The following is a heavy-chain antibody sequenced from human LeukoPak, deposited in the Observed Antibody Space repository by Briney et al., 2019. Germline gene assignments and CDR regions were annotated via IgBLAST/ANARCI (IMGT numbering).Heavy chain of an antibody. Sequence: GGSLRLSCAASGFTFSSYSMNWVRQAPGKGLEWVSYISSSSSTIYYADSVKGRFTISRDNAKNSLYLQMNSLRDEDTAVYYCARASPEWELPIIFYFDYWGQGTLVTVPS. CDR2: ISSSSSTI. J-gene: IGHJ4*02. D-gene: IGHD1-26*01. CDR3: ARASPEWELPIIFYFDY. V-gene: IGHV3-48*02. CDR1: GFTFSSYS.